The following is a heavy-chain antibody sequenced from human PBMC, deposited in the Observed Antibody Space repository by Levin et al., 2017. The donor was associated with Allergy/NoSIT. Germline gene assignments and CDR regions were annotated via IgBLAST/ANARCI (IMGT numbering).Heavy chain of an antibody. CDR3: ALNYYDSSGYLYYYYGMDV. CDR1: GFTFSSYS. D-gene: IGHD3-22*01. CDR2: ISSSSSYI. J-gene: IGHJ6*02. V-gene: IGHV3-21*01. Sequence: PGGSLRLSCAASGFTFSSYSMNWVRQAPGKGLEWVSSISSSSSYIYYADSVKGRFTISRDNAKNSLYLQMNSLRAEDTAVYYCALNYYDSSGYLYYYYGMDVWGQGTTVTVSS.